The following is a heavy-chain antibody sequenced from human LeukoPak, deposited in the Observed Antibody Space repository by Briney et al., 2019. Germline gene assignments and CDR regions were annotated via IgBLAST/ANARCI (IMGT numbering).Heavy chain of an antibody. CDR3: ARGSSTVSAGYY. V-gene: IGHV3-53*01. Sequence: PGGSLRLSCAASGFTISSNHMTWVRQAPGQGLEWVSVIYSGGTTFYADSVKGRFTLSRDNSKNTLYLQMNSLRAEDTAVYYCARGSSTVSAGYYWGQGTLVTVSS. J-gene: IGHJ4*02. CDR1: GFTISSNH. D-gene: IGHD6-19*01. CDR2: IYSGGTT.